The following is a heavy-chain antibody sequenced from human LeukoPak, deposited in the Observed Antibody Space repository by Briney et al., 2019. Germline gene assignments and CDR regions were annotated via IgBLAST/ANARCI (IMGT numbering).Heavy chain of an antibody. CDR2: ITSSSRYI. D-gene: IGHD3-10*01. Sequence: GGSLRLSCAASGFTFSTYNMNWVRQAPGKGLEWVSSITSSSRYIYYADSVKGRFTISRDNAKNSLYLQMDSLRAEDTAVYYCARDYDSGTYYINYWGQGTLVTVSS. J-gene: IGHJ4*02. CDR1: GFTFSTYN. V-gene: IGHV3-21*01. CDR3: ARDYDSGTYYINY.